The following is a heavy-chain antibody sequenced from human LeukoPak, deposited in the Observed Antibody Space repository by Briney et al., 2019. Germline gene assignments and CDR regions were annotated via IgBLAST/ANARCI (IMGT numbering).Heavy chain of an antibody. J-gene: IGHJ4*02. CDR2: INHSGSL. Sequence: PSETLSLTCAVSGGSFSGYYRSWIRQPPGKGLEWIGEINHSGSLNYNASLKSRVSISADTSKNQFSLKLTSVTASDTAVYYCARESGGTGHWGQGTLVTVSS. CDR1: GGSFSGYY. V-gene: IGHV4-34*01. D-gene: IGHD3/OR15-3a*01. CDR3: ARESGGTGH.